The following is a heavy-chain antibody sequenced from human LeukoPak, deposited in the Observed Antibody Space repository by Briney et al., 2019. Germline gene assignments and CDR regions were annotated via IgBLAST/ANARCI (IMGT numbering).Heavy chain of an antibody. D-gene: IGHD3-16*01. CDR2: IYPGDADS. J-gene: IGHJ3*02. CDR1: GYSFTSYW. V-gene: IGHV5-51*01. Sequence: GESLKISCKGSGYSFTSYWIGRVRQMPGKGLEWMGLIYPGDADSRYSPSFQGQVTISADNSVTTAYLQWSSLKTSDTAMYYCARQWGSGAFDIWGQGTMVTVSS. CDR3: ARQWGSGAFDI.